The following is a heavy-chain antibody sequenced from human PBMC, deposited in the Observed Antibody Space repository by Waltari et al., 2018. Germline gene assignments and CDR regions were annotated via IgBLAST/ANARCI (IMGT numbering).Heavy chain of an antibody. CDR1: GAPISNSY. CDR2: VYYSGST. CDR3: TKGKLGGFDY. Sequence: QVQLQESGPGLVQPSETLSLTCTVSGAPISNSYWSWIRQPPGKGLDWIASVYYSGSTKYTSSLKSRVTISIDASKSQFSLILSSVTAADTAMYYCTKGKLGGFDYWGRGTLVTVSP. D-gene: IGHD3-16*01. J-gene: IGHJ4*02. V-gene: IGHV4-59*01.